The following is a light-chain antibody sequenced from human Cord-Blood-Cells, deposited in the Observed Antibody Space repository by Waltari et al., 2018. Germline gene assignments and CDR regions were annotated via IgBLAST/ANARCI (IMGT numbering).Light chain of an antibody. CDR3: AAWDDSLRWV. CDR1: SSNIGSNT. Sequence: QSVLTQPPSASGTPGQRVIISCSGSSSNIGSNTVNWYQQLPGTAPKLRIYSNNQRPSGVPDRFSGSKSGTSASLAISGLQSEDEADYYCAAWDDSLRWVFGGGTKLTVL. J-gene: IGLJ3*02. V-gene: IGLV1-44*01. CDR2: SNN.